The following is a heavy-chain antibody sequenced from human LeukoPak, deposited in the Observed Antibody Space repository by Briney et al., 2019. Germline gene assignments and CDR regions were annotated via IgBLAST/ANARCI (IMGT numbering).Heavy chain of an antibody. V-gene: IGHV4-59*08. CDR1: GGSISSYY. CDR2: IYYSGST. J-gene: IGHJ4*02. D-gene: IGHD3-10*01. CDR3: ARRGEVAYFDY. Sequence: SETLSLTCTVSGGSISSYYWSWIRQPPGKGLEWIGYIYYSGSTNYNPSLKSRVTISVDTSKNQFSLKLSSVTAADTAVYYCARRGEVAYFDYWGQGTLVTVSS.